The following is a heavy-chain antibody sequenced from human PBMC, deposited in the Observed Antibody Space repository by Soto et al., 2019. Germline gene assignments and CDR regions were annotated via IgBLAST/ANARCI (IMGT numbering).Heavy chain of an antibody. D-gene: IGHD2-15*01. J-gene: IGHJ5*02. Sequence: QVQLVQSGAEVKKPGSSVKVSCKASGGTFSNYAITWVRQAPGQGLEWVGRIIPIFSTTNVAQKFQGRVTLPADESTTTAYRELRGLISEDTAVYYCAKDGGSDGYFGNWLDPWGQGTLVTVSS. CDR3: AKDGGSDGYFGNWLDP. CDR2: IIPIFSTT. CDR1: GGTFSNYA. V-gene: IGHV1-69*15.